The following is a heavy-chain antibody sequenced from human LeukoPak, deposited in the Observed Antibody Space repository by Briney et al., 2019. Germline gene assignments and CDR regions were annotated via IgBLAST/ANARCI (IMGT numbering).Heavy chain of an antibody. J-gene: IGHJ4*02. D-gene: IGHD3-22*01. V-gene: IGHV1-2*02. CDR2: INPNSGGT. CDR1: GYTFTGYY. CDR3: ARDQDGGSSGYYSFDY. Sequence: ASVKVSCKASGYTFTGYYMHWVRQAPGQGLEWMGWINPNSGGTNYAQKLQGRVTMTTDTSTSTAYMELRSLRSDDTAVYYCARDQDGGSSGYYSFDYWGQGTLVTVSS.